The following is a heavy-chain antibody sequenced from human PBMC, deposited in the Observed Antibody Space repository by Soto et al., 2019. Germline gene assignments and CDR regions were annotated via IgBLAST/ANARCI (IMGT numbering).Heavy chain of an antibody. CDR3: VGGQYYFDY. CDR2: ISYDGSNK. V-gene: IGHV3-30*03. D-gene: IGHD3-10*01. Sequence: QVQLVESGGGVVQPGRSLRLSCAASGFPFSTYGMHWVREGPGKGLEWVAVISYDGSNKYYAESVKGRFTISRDNSKNTLYLQMNSLRPEDTALYYCVGGQYYFDYRGQRTLVTVSS. CDR1: GFPFSTYG. J-gene: IGHJ4*02.